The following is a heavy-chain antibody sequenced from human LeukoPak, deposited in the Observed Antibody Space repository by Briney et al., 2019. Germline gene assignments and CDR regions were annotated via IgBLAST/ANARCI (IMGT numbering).Heavy chain of an antibody. CDR3: ARQDDSSGHY. Sequence: ASVKVSCKASGYTFSSYHIHWVRQAPGQGLEWMGRINPSGGSTSYAQKFQGRVTMTRDTSTSTVYMELSSLRSEDTAVYYCARQDDSSGHYWGQGTLVTVSS. CDR2: INPSGGST. J-gene: IGHJ4*02. CDR1: GYTFSSYH. D-gene: IGHD3-22*01. V-gene: IGHV1-46*01.